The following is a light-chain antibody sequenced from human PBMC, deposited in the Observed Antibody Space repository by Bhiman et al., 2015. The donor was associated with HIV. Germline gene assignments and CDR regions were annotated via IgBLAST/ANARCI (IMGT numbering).Light chain of an antibody. J-gene: IGLJ3*02. CDR3: SSYTSTSTLV. CDR2: DVT. V-gene: IGLV2-14*03. CDR1: NSDIGDYNY. Sequence: QSALTQPASVSASPGQSITISCTGANSDIGDYNYVSWYQQHPGKAPKLMIYDVTYRPSGVSNRFSGSKSGNTASLTISGLQAEDEADYYCSSYTSTSTLVFGGGTKVTVL.